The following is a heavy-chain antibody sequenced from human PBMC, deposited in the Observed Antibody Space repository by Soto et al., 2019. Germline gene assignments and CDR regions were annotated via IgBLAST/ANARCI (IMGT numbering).Heavy chain of an antibody. J-gene: IGHJ4*02. CDR2: VTSSPSSM. V-gene: IGHV3-21*01. D-gene: IGHD3-22*01. CDR1: GFTFSGFS. CDR3: AREADFAISGYVLVY. Sequence: PGGSLRLSCAASGFTFSGFSMNWVRQATGKGLEWVSSVTSSPSSMFYADSVKGRFTISRDDAKDSLFLQMNSLRADDTAVYYCAREADFAISGYVLVYWGLGT.